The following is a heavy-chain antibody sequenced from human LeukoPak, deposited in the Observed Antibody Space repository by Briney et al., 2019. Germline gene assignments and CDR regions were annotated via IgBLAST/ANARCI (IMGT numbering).Heavy chain of an antibody. J-gene: IGHJ4*02. CDR3: ATVTYYYDSSGPYSDY. V-gene: IGHV3-23*01. CDR2: ISGSGGST. CDR1: GFTFSSYA. Sequence: QPGGSLRLSCAASGFTFSSYAMSWVRQAPGKGLEWVSAISGSGGSTYYADSVKGRFTISRDNSKNTLYLRMNSLRAEDTAVYYCATVTYYYDSSGPYSDYWGQGTLVTVSS. D-gene: IGHD3-22*01.